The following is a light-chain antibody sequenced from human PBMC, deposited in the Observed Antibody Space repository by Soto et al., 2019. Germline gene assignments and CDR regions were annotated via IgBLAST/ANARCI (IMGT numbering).Light chain of an antibody. J-gene: IGKJ1*01. CDR2: EAS. CDR1: HDISTY. V-gene: IGKV1-9*01. CDR3: QQLNTYPQIT. Sequence: DIQLTQSPSPLSASVGDRVTITCRASHDISTYLVWYQQKPGKAPKLMIYEASTLQSGVPSRFSGSGSGTDFTLTISSLQHEDFATYYCQQLNTYPQITFGQGTKVDIK.